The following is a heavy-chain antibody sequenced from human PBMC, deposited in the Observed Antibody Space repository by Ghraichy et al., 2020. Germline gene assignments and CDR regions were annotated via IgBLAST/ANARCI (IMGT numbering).Heavy chain of an antibody. Sequence: GGSLRLSCAASGFRVGDFYMSWVRQAPGKGLEWVSYISGRENYINYADSVKGRFTISRDDAKNSLYLQMNSLRDEDTAVYYCANSGGLGPFKRYNGMDVWGQGTTVIVSS. D-gene: IGHD3-16*01. J-gene: IGHJ6*02. CDR2: ISGRENYI. V-gene: IGHV3-11*06. CDR1: GFRVGDFY. CDR3: ANSGGLGPFKRYNGMDV.